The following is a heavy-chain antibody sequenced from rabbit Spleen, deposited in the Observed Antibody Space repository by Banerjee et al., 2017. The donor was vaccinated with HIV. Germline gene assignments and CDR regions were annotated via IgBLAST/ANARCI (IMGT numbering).Heavy chain of an antibody. CDR3: ARNTGGGGYGYAL. V-gene: IGHV1S40*01. J-gene: IGHJ6*01. Sequence: QSLEESGGGLVKPGASLTLTCKASGFSFNSGYDMCWVRQAPGKGLEWIACIAAGRSGNTYSATWAKGRFTLSKTSSTTVTLQMTSLTAADTATYFCARNTGGGGYGYALWGQGTLVTVS. D-gene: IGHD6-1*01. CDR1: GFSFNSGYD. CDR2: IAAGRSGNT.